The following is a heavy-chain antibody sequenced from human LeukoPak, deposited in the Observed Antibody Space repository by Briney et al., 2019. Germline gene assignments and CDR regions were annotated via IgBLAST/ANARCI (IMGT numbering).Heavy chain of an antibody. CDR1: GGSFSTYY. CDR3: ATGSPSYYYMDV. J-gene: IGHJ6*03. Sequence: SETLSLTCAVYGGSFSTYYWSWIRQPPGKGLEWIGEINHSGSTNYNPSLKSRVTISVDTSKNQFSLKLSSVTAADTAVYYCATGSPSYYYMDVWGKGTTVTVSS. V-gene: IGHV4-34*01. CDR2: INHSGST. D-gene: IGHD6-25*01.